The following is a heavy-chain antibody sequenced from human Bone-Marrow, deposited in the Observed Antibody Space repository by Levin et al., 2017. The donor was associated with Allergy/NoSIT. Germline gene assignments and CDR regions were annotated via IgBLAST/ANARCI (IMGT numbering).Heavy chain of an antibody. CDR3: ARIGHDYRGDWFFDL. D-gene: IGHD4-11*01. CDR1: GDSIRSGGYY. CDR2: IFYSGST. Sequence: PSQTLSLTCTVSGDSIRSGGYYWTWIRQHPGKGLQWIGWIFYSGSTSYNPSLNSRLTISVDTSKNQFSLKLTSVTAADTAVYYCARIGHDYRGDWFFDLWGRGTLVTVSS. J-gene: IGHJ2*01. V-gene: IGHV4-31*03.